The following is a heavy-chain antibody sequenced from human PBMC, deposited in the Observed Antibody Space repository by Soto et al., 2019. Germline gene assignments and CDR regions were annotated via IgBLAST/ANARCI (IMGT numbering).Heavy chain of an antibody. J-gene: IGHJ3*02. Sequence: QVQLVESGGGVDQPGRSLRLSCATSGFTFSGYAMHWVRQAPGKGLEWVALMSYDGTNKYYADSVRGRFTISRDNSKNTLYLQMNSLRAEDTAVYYCARDLYYYDGSGNAFDIWGQGKMVTVSS. D-gene: IGHD3-22*01. CDR3: ARDLYYYDGSGNAFDI. CDR2: MSYDGTNK. CDR1: GFTFSGYA. V-gene: IGHV3-30-3*01.